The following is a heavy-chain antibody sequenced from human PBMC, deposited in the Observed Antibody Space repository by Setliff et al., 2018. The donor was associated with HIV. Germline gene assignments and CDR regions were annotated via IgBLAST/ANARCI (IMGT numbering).Heavy chain of an antibody. CDR3: ARVLGVVPAATRPVVWFDP. J-gene: IGHJ5*02. V-gene: IGHV1-46*01. D-gene: IGHD2-2*01. CDR2: INPSGGST. Sequence: ASVKVSCKASGYTFTSYHIHWVRQAPGQGLEWMGVINPSGGSTSYAQKFQGRVTMTRGTSSGTVYMELSGLRFEDTAMYYCARVLGVVPAATRPVVWFDPWGQGTLVTVSS. CDR1: GYTFTSYH.